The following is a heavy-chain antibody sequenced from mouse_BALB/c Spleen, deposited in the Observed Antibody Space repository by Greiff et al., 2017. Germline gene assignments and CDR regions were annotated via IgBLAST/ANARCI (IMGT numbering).Heavy chain of an antibody. J-gene: IGHJ4*01. D-gene: IGHD2-14*01. CDR1: GYTFTSYY. Sequence: QVQLQQPGAELVKPGASVKLSCKASGYTFTSYYMYWVKQRPGQGLEWIGEINPSNGGTNFNEKFKSKATLTVDKSSSTAYMQLSSLTSEDSAVYYCTRAVRLAMDYWGQGTSVTVSS. V-gene: IGHV1S81*02. CDR3: TRAVRLAMDY. CDR2: INPSNGGT.